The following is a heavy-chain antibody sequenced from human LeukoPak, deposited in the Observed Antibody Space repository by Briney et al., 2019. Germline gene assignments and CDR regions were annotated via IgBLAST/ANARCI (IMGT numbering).Heavy chain of an antibody. Sequence: SVKVSCKSSGGTFSSYAISWVRQAPGQGLEWMGGIIPIFGTANYAQKFQGRVTITADESTSTAYMELSSLRSEDTAVYYCATGRWNSSSWGDYWGQGTLVTVSS. J-gene: IGHJ4*02. CDR1: GGTFSSYA. CDR3: ATGRWNSSSWGDY. CDR2: IIPIFGTA. D-gene: IGHD6-13*01. V-gene: IGHV1-69*19.